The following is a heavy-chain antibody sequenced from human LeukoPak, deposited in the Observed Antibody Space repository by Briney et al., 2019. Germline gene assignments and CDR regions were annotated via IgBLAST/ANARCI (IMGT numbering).Heavy chain of an antibody. CDR2: INPSGGST. J-gene: IGHJ3*02. CDR1: GYTFTSYY. CDR3: ARGRDFWSGYWTHDAFDI. Sequence: ASVTVSCKASGYTFTSYYMHWVRQAPGQGLEWMGIINPSGGSTSYAQKFQGRVTMTRDMSTSTVYMELSRLRSDDTAVYYCARGRDFWSGYWTHDAFDIWGQGTMVTVSS. D-gene: IGHD3-3*01. V-gene: IGHV1-46*01.